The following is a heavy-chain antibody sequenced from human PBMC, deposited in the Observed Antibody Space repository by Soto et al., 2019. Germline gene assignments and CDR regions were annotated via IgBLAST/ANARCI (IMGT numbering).Heavy chain of an antibody. CDR3: ARYDDSSGYYFSSFDY. Sequence: QVQLVESGGGVVQPGRSLRLSCAASGFTFSTYAMHWVRQAPGKGLEWVAVIWYDGSNKYHADSVKGRFTISRDNSKNTLYLQMNSLRAEDTAVYYCARYDDSSGYYFSSFDYWGQGTLVTVSS. V-gene: IGHV3-33*01. CDR2: IWYDGSNK. D-gene: IGHD3-22*01. CDR1: GFTFSTYA. J-gene: IGHJ4*02.